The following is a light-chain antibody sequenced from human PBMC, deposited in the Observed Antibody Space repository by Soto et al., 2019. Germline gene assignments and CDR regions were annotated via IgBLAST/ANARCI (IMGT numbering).Light chain of an antibody. CDR1: SSDDGSYNL. J-gene: IGLJ2*01. V-gene: IGLV2-23*02. CDR2: EVT. CDR3: CSYAGSRTLV. Sequence: QSVLTQPASVSGSPGQSITISCTGTSSDDGSYNLVSWYQHHPGKAPKLMIYEVTKRPSGVSNRFSGSKSGNTAFLTISGLQAEDEADYHCCSYAGSRTLVFGGGTELTVL.